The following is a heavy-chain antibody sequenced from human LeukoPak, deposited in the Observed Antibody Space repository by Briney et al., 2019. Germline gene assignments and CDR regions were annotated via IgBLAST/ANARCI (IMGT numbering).Heavy chain of an antibody. CDR3: ARIVRYYDISGYSFGMDV. CDR1: GYTFTSYG. D-gene: IGHD3-22*01. J-gene: IGHJ6*02. V-gene: IGHV1-18*01. CDR2: ISAYNGNT. Sequence: EASVKVSCKASGYTFTSYGISWVRQAPGQGLEWMGWISAYNGNTNYAQKLQGRVTMTTDTSTSTAYMELRSLRSDDTAVYYCARIVRYYDISGYSFGMDVWGQGTTVTVSS.